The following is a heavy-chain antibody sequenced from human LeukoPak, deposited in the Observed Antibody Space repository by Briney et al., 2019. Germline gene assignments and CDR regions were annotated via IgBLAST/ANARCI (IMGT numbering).Heavy chain of an antibody. D-gene: IGHD2-2*01. CDR1: GFTVSSNY. Sequence: GGSLRLSCAASGFTVSSNYMSWVRQAPGKGLEWVSIIYNDGRTYYADSVKGRFTISRDNSKSTLYPQVNSLRAEDTALYYCASSTGKSYFYALDVWGQGTTVSVSS. CDR3: ASSTGKSYFYALDV. CDR2: IYNDGRT. J-gene: IGHJ6*02. V-gene: IGHV3-66*01.